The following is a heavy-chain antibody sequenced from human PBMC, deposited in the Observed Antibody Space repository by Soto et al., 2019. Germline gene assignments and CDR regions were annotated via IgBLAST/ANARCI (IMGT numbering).Heavy chain of an antibody. CDR2: ISYDGSNK. CDR3: AKSITMIADIFDY. V-gene: IGHV3-30*18. J-gene: IGHJ4*02. CDR1: GFTFSSYG. D-gene: IGHD3-22*01. Sequence: GGSLRLSCAASGFTFSSYGMHWVRQAPGKGLEWVAVISYDGSNKYYADSVKGRFTISRDNSKNTLYLQMNSLRAEDTAVYYCAKSITMIADIFDYWGQGTLVTVSS.